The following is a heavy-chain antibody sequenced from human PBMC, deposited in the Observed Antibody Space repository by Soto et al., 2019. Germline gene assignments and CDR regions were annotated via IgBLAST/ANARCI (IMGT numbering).Heavy chain of an antibody. Sequence: SVKVSCKASGGTFSSYTISWVRQAPGQGLEWMGRIIPILGIANYAQKFQGRVTITADKSTSTAYMELSSLRSEDTAVYYCARGIPYDYDFWSGSGPYNWFDPWGQGTLVTVSS. V-gene: IGHV1-69*02. CDR1: GGTFSSYT. CDR3: ARGIPYDYDFWSGSGPYNWFDP. J-gene: IGHJ5*02. CDR2: IIPILGIA. D-gene: IGHD3-3*01.